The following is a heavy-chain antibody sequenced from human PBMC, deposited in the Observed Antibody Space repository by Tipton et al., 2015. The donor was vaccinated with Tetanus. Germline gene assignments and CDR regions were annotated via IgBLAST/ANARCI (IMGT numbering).Heavy chain of an antibody. CDR2: MNPSTGPA. J-gene: IGHJ4*02. V-gene: IGHV1-8*01. CDR3: ARATANSAFDF. D-gene: IGHD2-21*02. Sequence: QSGPEVKKPGASVKVSCKAFGYPFNSYDLNWVRQAAGQGLEWVGYMNPSTGPAYYAQKFKGRVTMTSNISITTAYMELSGLRSDDTAVYFCARATANSAFDFWGQGTRVIVSS. CDR1: GYPFNSYD.